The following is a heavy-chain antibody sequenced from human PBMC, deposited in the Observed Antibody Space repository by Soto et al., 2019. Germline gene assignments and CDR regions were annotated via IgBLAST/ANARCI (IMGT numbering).Heavy chain of an antibody. CDR1: GFTFSSYA. J-gene: IGHJ4*02. V-gene: IGHV3-23*01. D-gene: IGHD6-19*01. CDR2: ISGSAGST. Sequence: EVQLLESGGGLVQPGGSLRLSCAASGFTFSSYAMSWVRQAPGKGREWVSAISGSAGSTYYADSVKGRFTISRDNSKNTLYLQMNSLRAEDTAVYYCAKSSGWYGEFDYWGQGTLVTVSS. CDR3: AKSSGWYGEFDY.